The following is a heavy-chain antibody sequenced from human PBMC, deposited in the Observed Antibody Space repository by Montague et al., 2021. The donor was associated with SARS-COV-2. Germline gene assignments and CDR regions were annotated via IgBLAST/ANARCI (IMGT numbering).Heavy chain of an antibody. CDR1: GGSISSSNYY. V-gene: IGHV4-39*02. CDR2: LYYSGST. J-gene: IGHJ4*02. Sequence: SETLSLTCIVSGGSISSSNYYWGWIRQPPGKGLEYIGSLYYSGSTYYNPSLRSRVTISVETSKNQLSRRLNAVTAADTAVYYCATEGAAAGFDFWGQGILVTVSS. CDR3: ATEGAAAGFDF. D-gene: IGHD6-13*01.